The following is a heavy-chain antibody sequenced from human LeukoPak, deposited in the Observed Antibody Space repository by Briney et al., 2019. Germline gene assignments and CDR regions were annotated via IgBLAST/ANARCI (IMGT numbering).Heavy chain of an antibody. CDR3: ASRPFETTVVPWDFY. J-gene: IGHJ4*02. CDR2: IRPMNSDV. D-gene: IGHD4-23*01. V-gene: IGHV5-51*01. Sequence: GESLKISCKGSGYSFNTCWVAWVRQLPGKGLEWMGIIRPMNSDVRYSPSFQGQVTISADRSINTAYLQWSSLTASDTAMYYCASRPFETTVVPWDFYWGQGTQVTVSS. CDR1: GYSFNTCW.